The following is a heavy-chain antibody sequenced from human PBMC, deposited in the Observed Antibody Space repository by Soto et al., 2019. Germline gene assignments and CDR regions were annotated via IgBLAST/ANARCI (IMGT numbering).Heavy chain of an antibody. CDR3: ARDQGYSGSYSYGMDV. CDR2: IWYDGSNK. V-gene: IGHV3-33*01. J-gene: IGHJ6*02. D-gene: IGHD1-26*01. CDR1: GFTFSSYG. Sequence: GGSLRLSCAASGFTFSSYGMHWVRQAPGKGLEWVAVIWYDGSNKYYADSVKGRFTISRDNSKDTLYLQMNSLRAEDTAVYYCARDQGYSGSYSYGMDVWGQGTMVTVSS.